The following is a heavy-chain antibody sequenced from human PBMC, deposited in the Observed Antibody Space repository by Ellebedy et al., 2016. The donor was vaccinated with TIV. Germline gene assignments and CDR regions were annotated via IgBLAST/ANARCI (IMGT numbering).Heavy chain of an antibody. Sequence: SETLSLXXAVYGGSFSGYYWTWVRQPPGKGLEWIGEINDSGSSNYNPSLRSRVTISVDTSKNQFSLKLSSVSAADTALYYCARGRQYYDTSAYYLDYWGRGTLVTVSS. J-gene: IGHJ4*01. D-gene: IGHD3-22*01. CDR1: GGSFSGYY. CDR3: ARGRQYYDTSAYYLDY. V-gene: IGHV4-34*01. CDR2: INDSGSS.